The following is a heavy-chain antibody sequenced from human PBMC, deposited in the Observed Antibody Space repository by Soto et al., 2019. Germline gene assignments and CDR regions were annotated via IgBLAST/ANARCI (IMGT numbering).Heavy chain of an antibody. J-gene: IGHJ4*02. CDR1: GFTFSSYN. V-gene: IGHV3-48*01. CDR3: ARAKKGQNKPYDSSGYHCDY. CDR2: ISSSSSTI. D-gene: IGHD3-22*01. Sequence: EVQLVESGGGLVQPGGSLRLSCAASGFTFSSYNMNWVRQVPGKGLEWVSYISSSSSTIHYADSVKGRFTISRDNAKNSLYLQMNSLRAEDKAVYYCARAKKGQNKPYDSSGYHCDYWGQGTLVTVSS.